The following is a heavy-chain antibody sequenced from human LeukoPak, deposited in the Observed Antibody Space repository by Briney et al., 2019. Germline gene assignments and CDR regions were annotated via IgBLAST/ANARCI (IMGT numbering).Heavy chain of an antibody. D-gene: IGHD6-13*01. CDR3: ARGTIAAEYLDY. V-gene: IGHV4-30-4*01. CDR1: GGSRSSGDYY. CDR2: IYYSGST. J-gene: IGHJ4*02. Sequence: PSQTLSLTCTVSGGSRSSGDYYWSWIRQPPGKGLEWIGYIYYSGSTYYNPSLKSRVTISVDTSKNQFSLKLSSVTAADTAVYYCARGTIAAEYLDYWGQGTLVTVSS.